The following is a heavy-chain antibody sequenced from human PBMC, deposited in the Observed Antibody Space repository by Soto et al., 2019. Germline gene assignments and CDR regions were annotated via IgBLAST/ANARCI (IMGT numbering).Heavy chain of an antibody. D-gene: IGHD3-3*01. Sequence: PGGSLRLSCAASGFTFSSYAMHWVRQAPGKGLEWVAVISYDGSNKYYADSAKGRFTISRDNPKNTLYLQMNSLRAEDTAVYYCAREKVKGHRSITIFGVVIIRSMDVWGQGTTVTVSS. J-gene: IGHJ6*02. CDR3: AREKVKGHRSITIFGVVIIRSMDV. CDR1: GFTFSSYA. V-gene: IGHV3-30-3*01. CDR2: ISYDGSNK.